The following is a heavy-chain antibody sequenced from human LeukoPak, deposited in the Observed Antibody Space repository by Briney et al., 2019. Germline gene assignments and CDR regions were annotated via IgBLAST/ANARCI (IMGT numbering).Heavy chain of an antibody. CDR2: IYPGDSDA. V-gene: IGHV5-51*01. CDR1: GYTFDTYW. D-gene: IGHD6-13*01. J-gene: IGHJ5*02. CDR3: ARHSSSWTFNWFDP. Sequence: ESLKISCKGSGYTFDTYWIGWVRQMPGKGLEWMGIIYPGDSDARYSPSFQGQVTISADKSISTAYLQWSSLKASDTAMYYCARHSSSWTFNWFDPWGQGTLVTVSS.